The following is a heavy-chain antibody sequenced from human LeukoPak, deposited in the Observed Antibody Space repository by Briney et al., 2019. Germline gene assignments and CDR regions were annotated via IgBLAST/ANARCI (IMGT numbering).Heavy chain of an antibody. CDR1: GYTFGDYG. CDR2: ISPYNGKT. D-gene: IGHD3-10*02. V-gene: IGHV1-18*01. CDR3: ARDSSDVRSLIAH. Sequence: GASVKVSFTASGYTFGDYGIVWVRQAPGQGVEWMGWISPYNGKTNYAQKFQGRLTVTTDTSTTTAYMELRSLGSDDTAVYYCARDSSDVRSLIAHWGQGTLVTVSS. J-gene: IGHJ1*01.